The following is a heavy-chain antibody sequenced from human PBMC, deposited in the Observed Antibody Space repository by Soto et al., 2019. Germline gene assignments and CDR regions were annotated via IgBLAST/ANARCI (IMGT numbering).Heavy chain of an antibody. Sequence: GASVKVSCKASGYTFTSYGISWVRQAPGQGLEWMGWISAYNGNTNYAQKLQGRVTMTTDTSTSTAYTELRSLRSDDTAVYYCARSIAVAGTRGSLDYWGQGTLVTVSS. CDR2: ISAYNGNT. D-gene: IGHD6-19*01. CDR1: GYTFTSYG. J-gene: IGHJ4*02. V-gene: IGHV1-18*01. CDR3: ARSIAVAGTRGSLDY.